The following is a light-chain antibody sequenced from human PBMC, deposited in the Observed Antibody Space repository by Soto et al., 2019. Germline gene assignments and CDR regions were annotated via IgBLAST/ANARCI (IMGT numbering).Light chain of an antibody. CDR2: DAA. J-gene: IGKJ1*01. CDR3: QQYSDWPPWT. Sequence: EIVMTQSPATLSVSPGESVTLSCRAGENVRGSKVAWYQQKPGEAPRLLIFDAAIRATGIAPRFSGGGSGTEFTLTISSLQSEDFAVYFCQQYSDWPPWTFGQGTKVDIK. CDR1: ENVRGSK. V-gene: IGKV3-15*01.